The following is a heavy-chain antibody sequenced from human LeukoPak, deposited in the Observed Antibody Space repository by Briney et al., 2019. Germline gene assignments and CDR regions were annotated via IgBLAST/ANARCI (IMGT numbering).Heavy chain of an antibody. Sequence: SGTLSLTCAVSGAFISSRNWWIWVRQPPGKGLEWIGCIYYSGSTDYNPSLKSRVTISVDTSKNQFSLKLSSVTAADTAVYYCARGPNYPSPSSFDYWGQGTLVTVSS. J-gene: IGHJ4*02. D-gene: IGHD5-24*01. CDR1: GAFISSRNW. CDR3: ARGPNYPSPSSFDY. CDR2: IYYSGST. V-gene: IGHV4-4*02.